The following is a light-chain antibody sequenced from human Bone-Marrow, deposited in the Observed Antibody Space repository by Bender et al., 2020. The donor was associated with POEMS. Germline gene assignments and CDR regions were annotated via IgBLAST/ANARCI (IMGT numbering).Light chain of an antibody. CDR1: SSDVGNYNY. Sequence: QSALTQPASVSGSPGQSITISCTGTSSDVGNYNYVSWYQLHPGKAPKLMISDVSHRPSGISNRFYGSMSGNTASLTISGLQAEDEADYFCSAYTSLTTVVFGGGTKLTV. J-gene: IGLJ2*01. CDR3: SAYTSLTTVV. V-gene: IGLV2-14*03. CDR2: DVS.